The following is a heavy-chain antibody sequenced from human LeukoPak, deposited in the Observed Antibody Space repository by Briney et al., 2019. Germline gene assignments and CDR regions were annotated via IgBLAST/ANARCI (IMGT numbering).Heavy chain of an antibody. CDR1: GYTFTSYG. CDR2: ISAYNGNT. D-gene: IGHD3-22*01. V-gene: IGHV1-18*01. CDR3: ARVEDYYDSSGYCYFDY. J-gene: IGHJ4*02. Sequence: ASVKVSCNASGYTFTSYGISWVRQAPGQGLEWMGWISAYNGNTNYAQKLQGRVTMTTDTSTSTAYMELRSLRSDDTAVYYCARVEDYYDSSGYCYFDYWGQGTLVTVSS.